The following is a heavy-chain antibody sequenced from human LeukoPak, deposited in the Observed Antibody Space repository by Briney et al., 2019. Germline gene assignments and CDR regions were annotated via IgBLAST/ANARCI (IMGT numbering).Heavy chain of an antibody. CDR2: LYGDGNT. CDR3: ARGVEPMAANTLAY. D-gene: IGHD3-16*01. V-gene: IGHV3-53*01. CDR1: GFTLITND. J-gene: IGHJ4*02. Sequence: GGSLRLSCAASGFTLITNDMTWVRQAPGKGLEWVSVLYGDGNTKYADSVQGRFTISRDNSKNTLYLEMNSLSPDDTAVYYCARGVEPMAANTLAYWGQGTLVTVSS.